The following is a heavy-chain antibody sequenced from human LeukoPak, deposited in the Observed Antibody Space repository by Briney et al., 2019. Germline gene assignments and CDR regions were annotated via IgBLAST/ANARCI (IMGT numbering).Heavy chain of an antibody. CDR3: AGQSRSREYSSSSPLRY. CDR2: IYTSGST. V-gene: IGHV4-4*07. CDR1: GGSISSYY. J-gene: IGHJ4*02. Sequence: PSETLSLTCTVSGGSISSYYWSWIRQPAGKGLEWIGRIYTSGSTNYNPSLKSRVTMSVDTSKNQFSLKLSSVTAADTAVYYCAGQSRSREYSSSSPLRYWGQGTLVTVSS. D-gene: IGHD6-6*01.